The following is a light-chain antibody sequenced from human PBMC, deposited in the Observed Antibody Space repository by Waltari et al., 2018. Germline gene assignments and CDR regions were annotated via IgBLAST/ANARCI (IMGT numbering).Light chain of an antibody. V-gene: IGLV1-40*01. CDR2: ATT. J-gene: IGLJ1*01. CDR3: QSYDSSLDIYV. Sequence: QSVLTPPPSVSGAPGQQISISCPGSIANIGADFDGHWYQQLPGMAPKLLIYATTHRPSGVSDRFSGSQSGTSASLAITGLQADDEADYYCQSYDSSLDIYVFGTGTTVTVL. CDR1: IANIGADFD.